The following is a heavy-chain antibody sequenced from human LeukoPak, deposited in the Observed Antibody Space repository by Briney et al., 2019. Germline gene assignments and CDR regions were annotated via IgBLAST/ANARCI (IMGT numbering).Heavy chain of an antibody. CDR3: AGEDFWSGRDY. CDR2: ISGSGGST. D-gene: IGHD3-3*01. J-gene: IGHJ4*02. Sequence: GGSLRLSCAASGFTFSSYAMSWVRQAPGKGLEWVSAISGSGGSTYYADSVKGRFTISRDSAKNSLYLQMNSLRAEDTAVYYCAGEDFWSGRDYWGQGTLVTVSS. V-gene: IGHV3-23*01. CDR1: GFTFSSYA.